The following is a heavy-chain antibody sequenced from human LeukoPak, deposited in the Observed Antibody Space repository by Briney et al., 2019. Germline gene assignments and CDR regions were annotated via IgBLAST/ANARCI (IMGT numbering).Heavy chain of an antibody. V-gene: IGHV1-8*01. Sequence: ASVKVSCKASGYPFTSYDITWVRQATGQGLEWMGWMNPNSGNTGYAQRFQGRVTMTRDTSMTTAYMELSSLRSEDTAVYYCAKAYRTIAVAGNWFDPWGQGTLVTVSS. CDR3: AKAYRTIAVAGNWFDP. CDR2: MNPNSGNT. J-gene: IGHJ5*02. CDR1: GYPFTSYD. D-gene: IGHD6-19*01.